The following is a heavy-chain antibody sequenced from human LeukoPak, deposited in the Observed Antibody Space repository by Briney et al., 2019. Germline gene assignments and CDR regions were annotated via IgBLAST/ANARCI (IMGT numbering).Heavy chain of an antibody. V-gene: IGHV2-5*01. CDR1: GFSLSTSGVG. J-gene: IGHJ4*02. CDR3: VHREGATLYGY. D-gene: IGHD1-26*01. CDR2: IYWSDDK. Sequence: SGPTLVKPTQTLTLTCTFSGFSLSTSGVGVGWIRQPPGKALEWLALIYWSDDKRYSPSLESRLTITKDTSKNQVVLTMTNMDPVDTATYYCVHREGATLYGYWGQGTLVTVSS.